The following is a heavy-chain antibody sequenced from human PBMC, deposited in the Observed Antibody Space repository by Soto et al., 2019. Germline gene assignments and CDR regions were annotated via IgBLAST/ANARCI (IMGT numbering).Heavy chain of an antibody. Sequence: SETLSLTCTVSGGSISSGGYYWSWIRQHPGKGLEWIGYIYYSGSTYYNPSLKSRVTISVDTSKNQFSLKLSSVSAADTAVYYCARDKYSYGFDYWGQGTLVTVSS. CDR2: IYYSGST. V-gene: IGHV4-31*03. CDR3: ARDKYSYGFDY. J-gene: IGHJ4*02. CDR1: GGSISSGGYY. D-gene: IGHD5-18*01.